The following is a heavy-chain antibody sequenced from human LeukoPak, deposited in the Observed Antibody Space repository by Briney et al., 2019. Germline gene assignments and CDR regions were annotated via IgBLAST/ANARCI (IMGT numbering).Heavy chain of an antibody. CDR1: GFTVSTNY. D-gene: IGHD3-16*01. CDR3: AREDALDY. CDR2: IYSGGST. V-gene: IGHV3-53*01. J-gene: IGHJ4*02. Sequence: GGSLRLSCAASGFTVSTNYMSWVRQAPGKGLEWVSVIYSGGSTYYADSVKGRFTISRDNSKNTVYLQMKSLRAEDTAVYYCAREDALDYWGQETLVTVSS.